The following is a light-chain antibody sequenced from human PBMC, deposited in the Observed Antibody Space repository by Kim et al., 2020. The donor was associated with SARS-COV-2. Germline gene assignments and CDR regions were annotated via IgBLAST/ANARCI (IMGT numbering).Light chain of an antibody. CDR3: QQYGDSPRWT. CDR1: ESVSGNH. V-gene: IGKV3-20*01. J-gene: IGKJ1*01. CDR2: GVS. Sequence: EIVLTQSPGTLSLSPGERATLSCRATESVSGNHLAWYQQKPDQAPRLLIYGVSRRATGIPDRFSGSGYATDFTLTISRLEPEDFAVYYCQQYGDSPRWTFGQGTKVDIK.